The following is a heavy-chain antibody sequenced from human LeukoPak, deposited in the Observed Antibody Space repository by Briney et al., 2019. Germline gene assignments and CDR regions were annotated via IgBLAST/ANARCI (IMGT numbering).Heavy chain of an antibody. V-gene: IGHV1-69*04. CDR2: IIPVLGIV. CDR1: GYTFTSYG. Sequence: GASVKVSCKASGYTFTSYGISWVRQAPGQGLEWMGRIIPVLGIVNYAQKFQGRVTITADKSTSTAYMELSNLRSEDTAVYYCARDYYGSGSYFLSNNHYGMDVWGQGTTVTVSS. J-gene: IGHJ6*02. CDR3: ARDYYGSGSYFLSNNHYGMDV. D-gene: IGHD3-10*01.